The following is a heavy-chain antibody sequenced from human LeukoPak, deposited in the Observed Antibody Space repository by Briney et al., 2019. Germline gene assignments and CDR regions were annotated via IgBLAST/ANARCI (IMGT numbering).Heavy chain of an antibody. Sequence: GESLKISCKGSGYSFTSQWIGWVRQMHGKGLEWMGIIYPGDSDTRYSPSFQGQVTISADKSISTAYLQWSSLKASDTAMYYCARQLQRGYSYSDYWGQGTLVTVSS. CDR1: GYSFTSQW. V-gene: IGHV5-51*01. D-gene: IGHD5-18*01. CDR3: ARQLQRGYSYSDY. CDR2: IYPGDSDT. J-gene: IGHJ4*02.